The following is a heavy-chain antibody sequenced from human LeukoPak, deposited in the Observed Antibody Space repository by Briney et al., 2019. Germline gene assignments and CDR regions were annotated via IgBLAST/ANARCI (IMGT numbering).Heavy chain of an antibody. Sequence: PGGSLRLSCAASGFTFSSYGMHWVRQAPGKGLEWVAFIRYDGSNKYYADSVKGRFTISRDNSKNTLYLQMNSLRAEDTAVYYCAKVAGYSYHDAFDIWGQGTMVTVSP. CDR2: IRYDGSNK. V-gene: IGHV3-30*02. J-gene: IGHJ3*02. CDR3: AKVAGYSYHDAFDI. CDR1: GFTFSSYG. D-gene: IGHD5-18*01.